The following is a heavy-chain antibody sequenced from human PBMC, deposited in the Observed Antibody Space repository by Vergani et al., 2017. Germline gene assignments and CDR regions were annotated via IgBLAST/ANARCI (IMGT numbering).Heavy chain of an antibody. V-gene: IGHV4-34*01. CDR1: GGSFSGYY. CDR3: ARATNDNWFDP. J-gene: IGHJ5*02. Sequence: QVQLQQWGAGLLKPSETLSLTCAVYGGSFSGYYWSWIRQPPGKGLEWIGEINHSGSTNYNPSLKSRVTISVDTSKNQFSLKLSSVTAADTAVYYCARATNDNWFDPWGQGTLVTVSS. CDR2: INHSGST. D-gene: IGHD1-1*01.